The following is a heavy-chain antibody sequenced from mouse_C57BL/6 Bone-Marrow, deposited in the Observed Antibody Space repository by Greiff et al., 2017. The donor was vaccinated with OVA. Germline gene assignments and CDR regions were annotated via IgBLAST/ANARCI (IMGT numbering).Heavy chain of an antibody. V-gene: IGHV8-8*01. Sequence: QVTLKVSGPGILQPSQTLNLTCSFSGFSLRTFGMGVGWIRQPSGKGLEWLAHIWWDDDKYYNPALKRRLTISKDTSKNQVFLKIANVDTADTATDYCAPQGSGYVGFAYWGQGTLVTVAA. CDR1: GFSLRTFGMG. CDR2: IWWDDDK. J-gene: IGHJ3*01. CDR3: APQGSGYVGFAY. D-gene: IGHD3-2*02.